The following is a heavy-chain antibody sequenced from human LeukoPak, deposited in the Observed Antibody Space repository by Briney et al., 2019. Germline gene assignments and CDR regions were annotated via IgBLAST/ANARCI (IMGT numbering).Heavy chain of an antibody. CDR1: GGSISSYY. CDR3: AREGYGGNSDFDY. D-gene: IGHD4-23*01. J-gene: IGHJ4*02. V-gene: IGHV4-59*01. CDR2: IYYSGST. Sequence: SETLSLTCTVSGGSISSYYWSWIRQPPGKGLEWIGYIYYSGSTNYNPSLKSRVTISVDTPKNQFSLKLSSVTAADTAVYYCAREGYGGNSDFDYWGQGTLVTVSS.